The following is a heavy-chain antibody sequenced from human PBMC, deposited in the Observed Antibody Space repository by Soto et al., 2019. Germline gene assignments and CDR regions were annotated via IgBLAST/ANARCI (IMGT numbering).Heavy chain of an antibody. V-gene: IGHV1-69*13. CDR2: IIPIFGTA. Sequence: PSVKVSCKASGGTFSSYAISWVRQAPGQGLEWMGGIIPIFGTANYAQKFQGRVTITADESTSTAYMELSSLRSEDTAVYYCARDRGDGYQNWFDPWGQGTLVTVSS. D-gene: IGHD5-12*01. CDR3: ARDRGDGYQNWFDP. CDR1: GGTFSSYA. J-gene: IGHJ5*02.